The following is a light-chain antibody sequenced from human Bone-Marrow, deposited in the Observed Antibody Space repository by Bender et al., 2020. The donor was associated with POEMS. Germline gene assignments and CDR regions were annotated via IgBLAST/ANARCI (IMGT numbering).Light chain of an antibody. Sequence: QSVLTQPPSASGTPGQRVTIPCSGTSSNIGSNTVNWYQQLPGTAPKVLIYSNNQWPSGVPDRFSGSKSGTSAALAISGLQSEDEAEYYCAAWDDSLNAVLFGGGTKLTVL. J-gene: IGLJ2*01. CDR2: SNN. V-gene: IGLV1-44*01. CDR1: SSNIGSNT. CDR3: AAWDDSLNAVL.